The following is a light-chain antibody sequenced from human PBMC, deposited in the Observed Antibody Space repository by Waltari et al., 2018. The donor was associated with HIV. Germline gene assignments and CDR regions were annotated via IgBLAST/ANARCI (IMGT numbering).Light chain of an antibody. CDR1: QSVGTN. CDR2: GAS. Sequence: EIVMTQSPATLSVTPWERATLSCRASQSVGTNLGWYQKKPGQAPRLLIYGASTRAPGIPANFSGSGSGTEFSLTIGSLQPEDLAVYYCQQYNGWPRTFGQGTKVEIK. CDR3: QQYNGWPRT. V-gene: IGKV3-15*01. J-gene: IGKJ1*01.